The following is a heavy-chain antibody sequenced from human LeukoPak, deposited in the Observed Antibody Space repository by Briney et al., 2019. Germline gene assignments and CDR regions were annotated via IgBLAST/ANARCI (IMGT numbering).Heavy chain of an antibody. CDR3: ARGYDILTGDNYFDY. J-gene: IGHJ4*01. CDR1: GFTFSSYD. V-gene: IGHV3-13*01. CDR2: IGTAGDT. D-gene: IGHD3-9*01. Sequence: GGSLRLSCAASGFTFSSYDMHWVRQATGKGLEWVSAIGTAGDTYYPGSVKGRFTISRESAKNSLYLQMNSLSAGDTAVYYCARGYDILTGDNYFDYWGQEPWSPSPQ.